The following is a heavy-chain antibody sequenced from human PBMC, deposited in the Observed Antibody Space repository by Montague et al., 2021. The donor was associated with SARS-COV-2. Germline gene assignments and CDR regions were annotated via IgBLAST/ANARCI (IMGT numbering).Heavy chain of an antibody. V-gene: IGHV4-39*01. Sequence: SETLSLTCTVSGGSIRTSSYYWGWHRQPQGKGLDWIGSIHYSGSTYYNPSLKSRVTISVDTSKNQFSLKLSSVTAADTAVYFCAMRGGALDAFDIWGQGTMVIVSS. D-gene: IGHD4-17*01. J-gene: IGHJ3*02. CDR1: GGSIRTSSYY. CDR2: IHYSGST. CDR3: AMRGGALDAFDI.